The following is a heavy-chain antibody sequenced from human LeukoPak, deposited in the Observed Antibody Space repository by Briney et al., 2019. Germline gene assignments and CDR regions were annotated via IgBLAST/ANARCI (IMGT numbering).Heavy chain of an antibody. V-gene: IGHV3-7*01. D-gene: IGHD3-22*01. CDR3: ARDLYRIVVVPHYFDY. CDR1: GFTFSSYW. J-gene: IGHJ4*02. CDR2: IKQDGSEK. Sequence: GGSLRLSFAASGFTFSSYWMSWVRQAPGKGLEWVANIKQDGSEKYYVDSVKGRFTISRENAKNSLYLQMNSLRAEDTAVYYCARDLYRIVVVPHYFDYWGQGTLVTVSS.